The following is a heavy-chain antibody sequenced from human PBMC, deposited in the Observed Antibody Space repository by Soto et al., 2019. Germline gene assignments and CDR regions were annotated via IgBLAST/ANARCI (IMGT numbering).Heavy chain of an antibody. Sequence: PSETLSLTCTFSGYSIISGSYCAWIRQPPGKGPEWIASIYHGGTAFYNPSLKSRITISVDTSNNQFSLKLTSVTAADTAVYYCARVHVMVVAGSTFDYWGHGTLVTVSS. D-gene: IGHD6-19*01. V-gene: IGHV4-38-2*02. J-gene: IGHJ4*01. CDR3: ARVHVMVVAGSTFDY. CDR2: IYHGGTA. CDR1: GYSIISGSY.